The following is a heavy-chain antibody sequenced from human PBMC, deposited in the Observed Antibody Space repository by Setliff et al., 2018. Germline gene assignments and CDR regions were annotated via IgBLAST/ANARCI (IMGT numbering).Heavy chain of an antibody. CDR1: GYTFTDYW. CDR3: ARVGDYMGFYYNYYMDV. D-gene: IGHD3-10*01. V-gene: IGHV5-51*01. J-gene: IGHJ6*03. CDR2: IFPGNSAT. Sequence: GESLKISCKTSGYTFTDYWIGWVRQMPGKGLEWMGIIFPGNSATKCSPSFQGQVTMSADKSISTAYLQWSSLKASDTAIYYCARVGDYMGFYYNYYMDVWGKGATVTSP.